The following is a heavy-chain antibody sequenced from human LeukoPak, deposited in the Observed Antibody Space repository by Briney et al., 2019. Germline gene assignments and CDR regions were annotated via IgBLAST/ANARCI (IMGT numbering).Heavy chain of an antibody. CDR2: ISSNGGST. J-gene: IGHJ4*02. Sequence: QPGGSLRLSFSASGXTFSSYAMHWVRQAPGKGLEYVSAISSNGGSTYYADSVKGRFTISRDNSKNTLYLQMSSLRAEDTAVYYCVKDDYGDYKDPIWGQGTLVTVSS. D-gene: IGHD4-17*01. CDR3: VKDDYGDYKDPI. V-gene: IGHV3-64D*06. CDR1: GXTFSSYA.